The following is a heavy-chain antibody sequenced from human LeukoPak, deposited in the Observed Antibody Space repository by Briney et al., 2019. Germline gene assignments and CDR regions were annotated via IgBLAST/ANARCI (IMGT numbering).Heavy chain of an antibody. D-gene: IGHD6-13*01. CDR1: GFTFSRYW. Sequence: GGSLRLSCTASGFTFSRYWMSWVRQAPGQGQERVANMKRYGSEKYYVDSVKGRFTIPRDNAKNSLYLQMNSLRAEDTAVYYCARRTIAAAGSDFDYWGQGTLGTVSS. CDR3: ARRTIAAAGSDFDY. J-gene: IGHJ4*02. V-gene: IGHV3-7*03. CDR2: MKRYGSEK.